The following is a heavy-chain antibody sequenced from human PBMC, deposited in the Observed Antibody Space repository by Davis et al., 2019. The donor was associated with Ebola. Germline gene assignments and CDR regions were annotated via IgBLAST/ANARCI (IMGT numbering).Heavy chain of an antibody. Sequence: GESLKISCTASGFTFSSYAMNWVRQAPGKGLEWVSSISSSSSYIYYADSVKGRFTISRDNAKNSLYLQMNSLRAEDTAVYYCARIAAAEGMDVWGQGTTVTVSS. CDR3: ARIAAAEGMDV. J-gene: IGHJ6*02. D-gene: IGHD6-13*01. V-gene: IGHV3-21*01. CDR1: GFTFSSYA. CDR2: ISSSSSYI.